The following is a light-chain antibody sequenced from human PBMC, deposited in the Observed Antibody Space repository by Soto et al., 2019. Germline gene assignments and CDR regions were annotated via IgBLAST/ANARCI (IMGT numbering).Light chain of an antibody. CDR2: EVN. CDR1: TSDVGGYNL. V-gene: IGLV2-14*01. CDR3: RSYTSSSTYV. Sequence: QSVLTQPASVSGSPGQPITIPCSGTTSDVGGYNLVSWYQQHTAKAPKLLIYEVNNRPSGVSDRFSGSKSGNVASLTISWLQAEDEADYYCRSYTSSSTYVFGTGTKVTV. J-gene: IGLJ1*01.